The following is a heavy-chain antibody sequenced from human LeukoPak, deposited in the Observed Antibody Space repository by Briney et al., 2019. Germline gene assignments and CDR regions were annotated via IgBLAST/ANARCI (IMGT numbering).Heavy chain of an antibody. D-gene: IGHD3-3*01. CDR1: GGSISSGSYY. V-gene: IGHV4-61*02. Sequence: SETLSLTCTVSGGSISSGSYYWSWIRQPAGKGLEWIGRIYTSGSTNYNPSLKSRVTISVDTSKNQFSLKLSSVAAADTAVYYCARSESDSWSGGGGYWGQGTLVTVSS. CDR2: IYTSGST. J-gene: IGHJ4*02. CDR3: ARSESDSWSGGGGY.